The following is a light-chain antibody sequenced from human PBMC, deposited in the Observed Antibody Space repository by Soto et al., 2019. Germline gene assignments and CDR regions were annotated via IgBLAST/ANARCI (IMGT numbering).Light chain of an antibody. CDR2: AAS. J-gene: IGKJ5*01. V-gene: IGKV1-39*01. CDR3: QQTYSTPPCN. CDR1: QNVDIY. Sequence: QLTQSPSSLSASVGDRVTLTCRASQNVDIYVSWYQQKPGKAPKLLISAASTLQSGVPSRFSGSGSGTDFTLTISGLQPEDFATYYCQQTYSTPPCNFGQGTRLDIK.